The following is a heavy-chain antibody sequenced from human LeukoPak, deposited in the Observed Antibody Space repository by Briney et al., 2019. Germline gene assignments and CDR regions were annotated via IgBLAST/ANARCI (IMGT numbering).Heavy chain of an antibody. CDR1: GYTFTSYA. V-gene: IGHV1-3*01. D-gene: IGHD3-10*01. CDR2: INAGNGNT. CDR3: ARGMRGLSWFDP. Sequence: ASVKVSCKASGYTFTSYAMHWVRQAPGQRLEWMGWINAGNGNTKYSQKFQGRVTITRDTSASTAYMELSSLRSEDTAVYCCARGMRGLSWFDPWGQGTLVTVSS. J-gene: IGHJ5*02.